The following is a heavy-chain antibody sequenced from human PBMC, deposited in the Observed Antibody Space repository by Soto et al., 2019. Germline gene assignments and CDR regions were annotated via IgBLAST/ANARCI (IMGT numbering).Heavy chain of an antibody. D-gene: IGHD2-2*01. V-gene: IGHV3-73*01. Sequence: LRLSCVASGLSFRGSAIHWVRQASGKGLEWVAHIRTKPNSYATTYAASVKGRFTISRDDSKNMAFLQMNSLKIEDTAVYYCTGNARDATNLHYWGQGTLVTV. CDR3: TGNARDATNLHY. CDR2: IRTKPNSYAT. CDR1: GLSFRGSA. J-gene: IGHJ4*02.